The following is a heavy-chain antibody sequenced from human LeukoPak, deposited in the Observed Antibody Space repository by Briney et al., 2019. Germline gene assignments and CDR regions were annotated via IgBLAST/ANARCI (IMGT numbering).Heavy chain of an antibody. V-gene: IGHV4-59*01. Sequence: SETLSLTCTVSGGFICRYYWSGIRQPPGKGLEWIGYFYYSGSTNHNPSLKSRVTISVVTSKNHFSLRLTSVTAADTAVYYCARDRYGYEFDYWGQGTLVTVSS. CDR3: ARDRYGYEFDY. D-gene: IGHD5-12*01. CDR2: FYYSGST. CDR1: GGFICRYY. J-gene: IGHJ4*02.